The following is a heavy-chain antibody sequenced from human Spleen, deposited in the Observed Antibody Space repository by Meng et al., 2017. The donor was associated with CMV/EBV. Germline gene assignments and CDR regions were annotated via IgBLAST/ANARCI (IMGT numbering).Heavy chain of an antibody. V-gene: IGHV1-69*05. Sequence: SGGTFSSYAISWGRQAPGQGLEWMVGLIPIFGTANYAQKFQGRVTITTDESTSTAYMELSSLRSEDTAVYYCARGGARWLQMYYFDYWGQGTLVTVSS. CDR2: LIPIFGTA. CDR3: ARGGARWLQMYYFDY. J-gene: IGHJ4*02. D-gene: IGHD5-24*01. CDR1: GGTFSSYA.